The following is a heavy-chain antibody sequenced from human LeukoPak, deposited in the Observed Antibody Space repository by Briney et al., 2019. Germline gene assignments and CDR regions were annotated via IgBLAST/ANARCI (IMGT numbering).Heavy chain of an antibody. CDR2: IYTSGST. CDR3: ARGGYYYDSSGAGYDY. D-gene: IGHD3-22*01. V-gene: IGHV4-4*07. J-gene: IGHJ4*02. Sequence: VKLSETLSLTCTVSGGSISSYYWSWIRQPAGKGLEWIGRIYTSGSTNYNPSLKSRVTMSVDTSKNQLSLKLSSVTAADTAVYYCARGGYYYDSSGAGYDYWGQGTLVTVSS. CDR1: GGSISSYY.